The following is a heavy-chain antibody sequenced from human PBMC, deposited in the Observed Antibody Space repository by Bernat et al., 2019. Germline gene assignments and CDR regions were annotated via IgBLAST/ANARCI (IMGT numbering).Heavy chain of an antibody. CDR1: GGSFSGYY. Sequence: QVQLQQWGAGLLKPSETLSLTCAVYGGSFSGYYWSCIRQPPGKGLEWIGEINNSGSTNYNSSLKSRVTISVDTTKNEYSMKMSSVTAAERAVYYCARGDVVATDALDIWGQGKMVTV. J-gene: IGHJ3*02. V-gene: IGHV4-34*01. CDR3: ARGDVVATDALDI. D-gene: IGHD2-15*01. CDR2: INNSGST.